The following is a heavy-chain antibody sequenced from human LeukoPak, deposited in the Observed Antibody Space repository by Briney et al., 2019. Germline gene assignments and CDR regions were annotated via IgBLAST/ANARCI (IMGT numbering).Heavy chain of an antibody. CDR2: ISGSGGST. D-gene: IGHD3-22*01. J-gene: IGHJ4*02. CDR3: ARGRSDYDSSGYYYDFDY. V-gene: IGHV3-23*01. Sequence: GGSLRLSCAASGFTFSSYAMSWVRQAPGKGLEWVSAISGSGGSTYYADSVKGRFTISRDNAKNSLYLQMNSLRAEDTAVYYCARGRSDYDSSGYYYDFDYWGQGTLVTVSS. CDR1: GFTFSSYA.